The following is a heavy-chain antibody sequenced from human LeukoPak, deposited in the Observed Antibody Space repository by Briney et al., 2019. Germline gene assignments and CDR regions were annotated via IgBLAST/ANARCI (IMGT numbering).Heavy chain of an antibody. Sequence: SGGSLRLSCAASGFTFSDYYMSWIRQAPGKGLEWVSYISSSSSYTNYADSVKGRFTISRDNAKNSLYLQMNSLRAEVTAVYYCAGAPTIFGVVIASWGQGTLVTVSS. V-gene: IGHV3-11*06. CDR1: GFTFSDYY. CDR3: AGAPTIFGVVIAS. J-gene: IGHJ4*02. D-gene: IGHD3-3*01. CDR2: ISSSSSYT.